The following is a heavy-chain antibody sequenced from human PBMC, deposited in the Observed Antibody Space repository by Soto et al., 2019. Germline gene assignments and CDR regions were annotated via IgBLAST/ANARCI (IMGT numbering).Heavy chain of an antibody. V-gene: IGHV4-34*01. Sequence: PGGSLRLSCAASGFTFSSYAMSWVRQAPGKGLEWIGEINHSGSTNYNPSLKSRVTISVDTSKNQFSLKLSSVTAADTAVYYCARGFGRHFHYFDYWGQGTLVTVSS. CDR3: ARGFGRHFHYFDY. J-gene: IGHJ4*02. CDR1: GFTFSSYA. CDR2: INHSGST. D-gene: IGHD3-16*01.